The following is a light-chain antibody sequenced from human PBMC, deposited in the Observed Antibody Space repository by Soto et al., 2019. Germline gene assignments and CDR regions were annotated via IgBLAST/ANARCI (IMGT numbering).Light chain of an antibody. J-gene: IGLJ1*01. CDR1: SSDVGGYNY. Sequence: QSSLTQPPSASGSPGQSVTISCPGTSSDVGGYNYVSWYQQHPGKAPKLIIYEVYKRPSGVPDRFSGSKSGNTAALTVSGLQAEDEADYYCSSYVGTNSYVFGTGTKVTVL. CDR3: SSYVGTNSYV. V-gene: IGLV2-8*01. CDR2: EVY.